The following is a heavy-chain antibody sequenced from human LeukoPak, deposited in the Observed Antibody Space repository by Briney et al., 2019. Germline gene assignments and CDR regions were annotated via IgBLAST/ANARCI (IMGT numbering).Heavy chain of an antibody. CDR3: ARHPNYDILTGYYNAGYYFDY. CDR2: VSPPGGGT. V-gene: IGHV3-23*01. J-gene: IGHJ4*02. Sequence: GGSLRLSCAASGFSFSYHGMNWVRQAPGKGLEWLSGVSPPGGGTYYADSVKGRFTISRDDSRNTLSLQMDSLRVEDTAVYYCARHPNYDILTGYYNAGYYFDYWGQGTLVTVSS. D-gene: IGHD3-9*01. CDR1: GFSFSYHG.